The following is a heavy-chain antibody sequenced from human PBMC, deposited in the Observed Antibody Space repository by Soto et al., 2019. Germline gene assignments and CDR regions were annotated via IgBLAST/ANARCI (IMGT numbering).Heavy chain of an antibody. J-gene: IGHJ6*03. D-gene: IGHD6-6*01. CDR1: GYTFTSYG. CDR3: ASIAARYYYYYMDV. V-gene: IGHV1-18*01. CDR2: ISAYNGNT. Sequence: GASVKVSCKASGYTFTSYGISWVRQAPGQGLEWMGWISAYNGNTNYAQKLQGRVTMTTDTSTSTAYMELRGLRSDDTAVYYCASIAARYYYYYMDVWGKGTTVTVSS.